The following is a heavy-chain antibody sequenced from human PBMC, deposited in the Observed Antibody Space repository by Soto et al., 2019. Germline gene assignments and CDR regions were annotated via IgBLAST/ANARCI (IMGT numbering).Heavy chain of an antibody. Sequence: QLQLQESGPGLVKPSETLSLTCSVSGDSINSDKYYWGWIRQPPGKGLEWIGSIYFRGNTYYNPSLQTPVTISLDKSKSQSSLKLNSVTAADSAVYFCARLEGLATISYYFDFWGQGALVTVSS. CDR2: IYFRGNT. J-gene: IGHJ4*02. CDR1: GDSINSDKYY. V-gene: IGHV4-39*01. D-gene: IGHD3-9*01. CDR3: ARLEGLATISYYFDF.